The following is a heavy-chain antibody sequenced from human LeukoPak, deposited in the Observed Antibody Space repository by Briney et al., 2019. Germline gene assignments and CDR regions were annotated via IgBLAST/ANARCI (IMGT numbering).Heavy chain of an antibody. CDR1: GGSISVTNW. J-gene: IGHJ5*02. CDR3: ARHAVEAASRWFDP. V-gene: IGHV4-4*02. D-gene: IGHD1-1*01. CDR2: IYHTGST. Sequence: SETLSLACTVSGGSISVTNWWSWVRQPPGKGLEWIGDIYHTGSTNYNPSLRSRVTMSVDTSKKQFSLKLSSVTAADTAVYYCARHAVEAASRWFDPWGQGTLVTVSS.